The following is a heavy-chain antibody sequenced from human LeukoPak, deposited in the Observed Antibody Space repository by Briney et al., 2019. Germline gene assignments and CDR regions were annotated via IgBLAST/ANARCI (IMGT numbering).Heavy chain of an antibody. Sequence: GGSLRLSCAASGFTFSSYAMSWVRQAPGKGLEWVSAISGSGGSTYYADSVKGRFTISRDNSKNTLYLQMNSLRAEDTAVYYCAKADTAMVLILYAFDIWGQGTMVTVSS. CDR3: AKADTAMVLILYAFDI. J-gene: IGHJ3*02. D-gene: IGHD5-18*01. CDR1: GFTFSSYA. CDR2: ISGSGGST. V-gene: IGHV3-23*01.